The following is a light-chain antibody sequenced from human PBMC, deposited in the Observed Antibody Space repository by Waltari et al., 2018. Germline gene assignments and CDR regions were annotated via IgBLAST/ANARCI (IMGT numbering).Light chain of an antibody. J-gene: IGLJ3*02. CDR1: SSDVGGYNY. CDR2: DVS. V-gene: IGLV2-14*03. CDR3: SSYTSSSTPNWV. Sequence: QSALTQPASVSGSPGQSITISCPGTSSDVGGYNYVSWYQHHPGKAPKLMIYDVSKRPSGVSNRFSGSKSGNTASLTISGLQAEDEADYYCSSYTSSSTPNWVFGGGTKLTVL.